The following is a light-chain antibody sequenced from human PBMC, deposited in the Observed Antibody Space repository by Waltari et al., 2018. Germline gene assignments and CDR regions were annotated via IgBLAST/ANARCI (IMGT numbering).Light chain of an antibody. CDR3: MLGTRPWT. CDR1: QSLLENNGYNY. V-gene: IGKV2-28*01. J-gene: IGKJ1*01. CDR2: LGS. Sequence: DIVMTQSPLTLPVTPGEPASISCRSSQSLLENNGYNYLDWYVQKPGQSPQILIYLGSNRASGVPDRFSGSGSGTDFTLKISRVEAEDAGVYYCMLGTRPWTFGPGTKVEI.